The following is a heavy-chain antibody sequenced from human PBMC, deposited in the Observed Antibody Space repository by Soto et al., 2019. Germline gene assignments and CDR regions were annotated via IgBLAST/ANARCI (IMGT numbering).Heavy chain of an antibody. CDR1: GFTFSSYA. J-gene: IGHJ4*02. CDR2: ISGSGGST. CDR3: AKAGLRFLEWLPIDY. Sequence: GGSLRLSCAASGFTFSSYAMSWVRQAPGKGLEWVSAISGSGGSTYYADSVKGRFTISRDNSKNTLYLQMNSLRAEDTAVYYCAKAGLRFLEWLPIDYWGQGTLVTVSS. V-gene: IGHV3-23*01. D-gene: IGHD3-3*01.